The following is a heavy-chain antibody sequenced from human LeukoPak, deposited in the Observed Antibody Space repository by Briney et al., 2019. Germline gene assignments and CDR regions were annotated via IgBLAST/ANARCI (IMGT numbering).Heavy chain of an antibody. J-gene: IGHJ4*02. CDR2: IYYSGST. Sequence: PSETLSLTCTVSGGSISSYYWSWIRQPPGKGLEWIGYIYYSGSTNYNPSLESRVTISVDTSKNQFSLKLSSVTAADTAVYYCARNRGGYTTPFDYWGQGTLVTVSS. CDR1: GGSISSYY. V-gene: IGHV4-59*01. CDR3: ARNRGGYTTPFDY. D-gene: IGHD5-12*01.